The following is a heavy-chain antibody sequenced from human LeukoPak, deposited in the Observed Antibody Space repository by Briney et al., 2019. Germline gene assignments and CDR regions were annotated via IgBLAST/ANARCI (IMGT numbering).Heavy chain of an antibody. CDR1: GYSFGNRW. D-gene: IGHD3-10*01. CDR2: IYPDDSDT. J-gene: IGHJ6*02. Sequence: PGESLKISCKGSGYSFGNRWIGWVRQMPGKGLEWMGIIYPDDSDTIYSPSFEGQVTISADKSISTAYLQWSSLKASDTAMYYCARGAYGSGSYYNYYGMDVWGQGTTVT. V-gene: IGHV5-51*01. CDR3: ARGAYGSGSYYNYYGMDV.